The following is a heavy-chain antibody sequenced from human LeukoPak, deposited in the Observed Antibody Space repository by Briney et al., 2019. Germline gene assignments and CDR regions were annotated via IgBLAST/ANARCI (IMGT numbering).Heavy chain of an antibody. J-gene: IGHJ6*03. CDR3: ASGPITMVRGVIHYYYYYMDV. Sequence: GGSLRLSCAASGFTFSSYAMHWVRQAPGRGLEWVAVISYDGSNKYYADSVKGRFTISRDNSKNTLYLQMNSLRSEDTAVYYCASGPITMVRGVIHYYYYYMDVWGKGTTVTISS. D-gene: IGHD3-10*01. CDR2: ISYDGSNK. CDR1: GFTFSSYA. V-gene: IGHV3-30*04.